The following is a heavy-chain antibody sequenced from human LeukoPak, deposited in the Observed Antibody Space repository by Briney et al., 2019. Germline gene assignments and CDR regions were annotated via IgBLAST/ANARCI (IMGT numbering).Heavy chain of an antibody. V-gene: IGHV1-8*01. CDR3: AREYYGSGRRCYYYYMDV. CDR1: GYTFTSYD. J-gene: IGHJ6*03. D-gene: IGHD3-10*01. CDR2: MNPNSGNT. Sequence: ASVKVSCKASGYTFTSYDINWVRQATGQGLEWMGWMNPNSGNTGYAQKFQGRVTMTRNTSISTAYMELSSLRSEDTAVYYCAREYYGSGRRCYYYYMDVWGKGTTVTVSS.